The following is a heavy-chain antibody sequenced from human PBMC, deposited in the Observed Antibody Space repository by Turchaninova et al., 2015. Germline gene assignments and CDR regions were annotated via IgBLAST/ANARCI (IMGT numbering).Heavy chain of an antibody. CDR2: IDPKSGGT. Sequence: QVQLVQSGAEVKKPGASVKVSCKASGYSFTGYYMHWVRQAPGQGLEWMGRIDPKSGGTIYAQQFQGRVTMTRDTSINTAYMDLSRLRSDDTAFYYCARDSQVACDSWGQGTLVTVSS. J-gene: IGHJ4*02. V-gene: IGHV1-2*06. CDR3: ARDSQVACDS. CDR1: GYSFTGYY. D-gene: IGHD5-12*01.